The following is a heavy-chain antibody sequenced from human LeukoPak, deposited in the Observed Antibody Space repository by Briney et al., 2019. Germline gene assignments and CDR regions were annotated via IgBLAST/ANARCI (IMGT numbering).Heavy chain of an antibody. J-gene: IGHJ4*02. V-gene: IGHV4-4*02. CDR2: IYHSGST. CDR3: ARRGVGGSWPIDY. Sequence: PSGTLSLTCAVSGDSFSSRNWWGWVRQPPGKGLEWIGEIYHSGSTNYNPSLKSRVTISVDKSKNHFSLKLNSVTAADTAVYYCARRGVGGSWPIDYWGQGTLVTVSS. CDR1: GDSFSSRNW. D-gene: IGHD6-13*01.